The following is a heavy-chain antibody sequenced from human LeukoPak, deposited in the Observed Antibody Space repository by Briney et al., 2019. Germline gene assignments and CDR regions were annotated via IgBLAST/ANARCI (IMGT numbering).Heavy chain of an antibody. V-gene: IGHV1-18*01. D-gene: IGHD6-13*01. CDR3: ARDWGYSSSWNDVPWYNWFDP. CDR1: GYTFTSYG. CDR2: ISAYNGNT. Sequence: GASVKVSCKASGYTFTSYGISWVRQAPGQGLEWMGWISAYNGNTNYAQKLQGRVTMTTDTSTSTAYMELRSLRSDDTAVYYCARDWGYSSSWNDVPWYNWFDPWGQGTLVTVSS. J-gene: IGHJ5*02.